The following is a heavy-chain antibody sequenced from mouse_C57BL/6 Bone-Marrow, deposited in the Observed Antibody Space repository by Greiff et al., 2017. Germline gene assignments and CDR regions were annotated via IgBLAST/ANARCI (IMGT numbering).Heavy chain of an antibody. CDR2: IWRGGST. CDR3: AKNLGDYGTWFAY. V-gene: IGHV2-5*01. CDR1: GFSLTSYG. D-gene: IGHD2-4*01. Sequence: VQLQESGPGLVQPSQSLSITCTVSGFSLTSYGVHWVRQSPGKGLEWLGVIWRGGSTDYNAAFMSRLSITKDNSKSQVFFKMNSLQADDTAIYYCAKNLGDYGTWFAYWGQGTLVTVSA. J-gene: IGHJ3*01.